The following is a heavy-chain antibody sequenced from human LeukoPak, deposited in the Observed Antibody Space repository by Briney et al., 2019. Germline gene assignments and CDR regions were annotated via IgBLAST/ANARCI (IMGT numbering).Heavy chain of an antibody. D-gene: IGHD6-13*01. CDR1: GGSISGYY. J-gene: IGHJ4*02. CDR3: AKRGRSSWYFDY. V-gene: IGHV4-59*01. Sequence: SETLSLTCTVSGGSISGYYWNWIRQPPGKGLEWIGYIHYSGTTNYNPSLKSRVTISVDTSKNQLSLKLSSVTAAATAVYFCAKRGRSSWYFDYWGQGTQVTVSS. CDR2: IHYSGTT.